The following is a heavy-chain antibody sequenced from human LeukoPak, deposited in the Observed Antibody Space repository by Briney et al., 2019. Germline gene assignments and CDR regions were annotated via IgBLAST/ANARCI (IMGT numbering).Heavy chain of an antibody. V-gene: IGHV3-21*04. CDR1: GFTFSSYS. D-gene: IGHD4-11*01. J-gene: IGHJ3*02. CDR2: ISSSSSYI. Sequence: PGGSLRLSCAGSGFTFSSYSMNRVRQAPGKGLEWVSSISSSSSYIYYADSVKGRFTISRDNARNSLYLQMNNLRVEDTAVYYCARGYTNYGYVFDIWGQGTMVTVSS. CDR3: ARGYTNYGYVFDI.